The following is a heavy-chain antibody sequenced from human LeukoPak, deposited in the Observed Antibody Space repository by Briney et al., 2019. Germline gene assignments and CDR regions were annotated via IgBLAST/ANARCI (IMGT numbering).Heavy chain of an antibody. CDR2: ISSSSSYM. CDR3: ARHYDFSSGSFGY. CDR1: GSIFSNYN. D-gene: IGHD3-3*01. Sequence: GGSLRLSCAGSGSIFSNYNMNWVRQAPGKGLEWVSSISSSSSYMYYADSVKGRFSISRDNAKKSMYLQMNSLRAEDTAVYYCARHYDFSSGSFGYWGQGTLVTVSS. J-gene: IGHJ4*02. V-gene: IGHV3-21*01.